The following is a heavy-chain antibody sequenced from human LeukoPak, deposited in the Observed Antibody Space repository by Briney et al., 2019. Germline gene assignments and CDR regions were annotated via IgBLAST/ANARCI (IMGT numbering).Heavy chain of an antibody. V-gene: IGHV3-23*01. D-gene: IGHD5-12*01. CDR1: GFTFSTYW. CDR3: VKEVVATIPPL. CDR2: IDTKGTRT. J-gene: IGHJ4*02. Sequence: PGGSLRLSCAASGFTFSTYWMTWVRQAPGKGLQWVSGIDTKGTRTYYADSVKGRFSISRDNSKNTLFLQMNSLRVEDTAVYYCVKEVVATIPPLWGQGTLVTVSS.